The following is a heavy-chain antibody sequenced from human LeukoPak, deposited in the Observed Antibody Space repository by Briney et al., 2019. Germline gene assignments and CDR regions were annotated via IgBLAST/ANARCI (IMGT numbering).Heavy chain of an antibody. D-gene: IGHD2-21*02. V-gene: IGHV3-30*03. CDR2: ISYDGSNR. CDR3: ARVAYCGGDCYSGAIDY. J-gene: IGHJ4*02. CDR1: GFTFSSYG. Sequence: GSLRLSCAVSGFTFSSYGMHWVRQAPGKGLEWVAVISYDGSNRYYADSVKGRFTISRDTSKNTLYLQMNSLRAEDTAVYYCARVAYCGGDCYSGAIDYWGQGTLVTVSS.